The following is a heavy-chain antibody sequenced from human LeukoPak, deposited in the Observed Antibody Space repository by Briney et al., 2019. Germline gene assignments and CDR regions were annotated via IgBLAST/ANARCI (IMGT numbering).Heavy chain of an antibody. CDR3: ARPREEGATDAFDI. CDR1: GCCFTIYW. V-gene: IGHV5-51*01. J-gene: IGHJ3*02. CDR2: IHLGDSDT. D-gene: IGHD1-26*01. Sequence: GESLQISCKASGCCFTIYWMVWVRQLPGKGLEWMGIIHLGDSDTRYSPSFQGQVTISADKSISTAYLQWSSLKASDTAIYYCARPREEGATDAFDIWGQGTMVTVSS.